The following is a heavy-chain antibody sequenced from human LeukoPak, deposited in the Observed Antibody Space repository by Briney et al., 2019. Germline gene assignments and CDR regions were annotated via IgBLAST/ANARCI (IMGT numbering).Heavy chain of an antibody. Sequence: SETLSLTCAVYGGSFSGYYWSWLRQPPGKGLEWIGEINHSGSTNYNPSLKSRVTISVDTSKNQFSLKLSSVTAADTAVYYCARIGRILTGYYYYYYGMDVWGQGTTVTVSS. CDR3: ARIGRILTGYYYYYYGMDV. D-gene: IGHD3-9*01. V-gene: IGHV4-34*01. CDR1: GGSFSGYY. J-gene: IGHJ6*02. CDR2: INHSGST.